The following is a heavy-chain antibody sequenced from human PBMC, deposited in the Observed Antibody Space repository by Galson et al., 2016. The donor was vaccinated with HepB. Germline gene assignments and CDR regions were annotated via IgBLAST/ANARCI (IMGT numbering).Heavy chain of an antibody. CDR2: ISSSSGTI. CDR1: GFTFSSYA. J-gene: IGHJ4*02. V-gene: IGHV3-48*01. D-gene: IGHD2-8*02. CDR3: VKTGGTPTTNFDY. Sequence: SLRLSCAASGFTFSSYAMNWVRQAPGKGLECVSYISSSSGTIYYADSVKGRFTISRDNSENTLYLQMSSLRPEDTAVYYCVKTGGTPTTNFDYWGQGTLVIVSS.